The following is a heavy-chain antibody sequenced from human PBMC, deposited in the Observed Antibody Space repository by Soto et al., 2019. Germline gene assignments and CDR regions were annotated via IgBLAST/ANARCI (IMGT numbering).Heavy chain of an antibody. D-gene: IGHD1-1*01. CDR3: AGDWNGDKYFDY. CDR1: ELTVTNGH. Sequence: PGGPLRLSCAASELTVTNGHMNWVRQAPGKGLEWVSVIFGDGNTKYGDSVKGRFTISRDTSKNTVYLQMNSLRAEDTAVYYCAGDWNGDKYFDYWDQGTLVTVSS. V-gene: IGHV3-53*01. J-gene: IGHJ4*02. CDR2: IFGDGNT.